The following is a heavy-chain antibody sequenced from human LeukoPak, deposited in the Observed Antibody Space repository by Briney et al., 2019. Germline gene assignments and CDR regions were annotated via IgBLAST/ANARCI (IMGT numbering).Heavy chain of an antibody. V-gene: IGHV1-18*01. J-gene: IGHJ4*02. CDR2: ISAYHGNT. CDR1: GYTFTSYG. D-gene: IGHD1-26*01. CDR3: ARDLVGATSFDY. Sequence: ASVKVSCKASGYTFTSYGISWVRQAPGQGLEWMGWISAYHGNTNYAQKLQGRVTMTTDTSTSTAYMELRSLRSDDTAVYYCARDLVGATSFDYWGQGTLVTVSS.